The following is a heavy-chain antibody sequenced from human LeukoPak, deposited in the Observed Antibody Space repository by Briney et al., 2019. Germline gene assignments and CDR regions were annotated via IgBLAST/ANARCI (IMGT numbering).Heavy chain of an antibody. CDR1: GGSFSGYY. CDR3: ARAEGVYYYYYMDV. Sequence: PSETLSLTCAVYGGSFSGYYWSWIRQPAGKGLEWIGRIYTSGSTNYNPSLKSRVTMSVDTSKNQFSLKLSSVTAADTAVYYCARAEGVYYYYYMDVWGKGPRSPSP. V-gene: IGHV4-59*10. CDR2: IYTSGST. J-gene: IGHJ6*03.